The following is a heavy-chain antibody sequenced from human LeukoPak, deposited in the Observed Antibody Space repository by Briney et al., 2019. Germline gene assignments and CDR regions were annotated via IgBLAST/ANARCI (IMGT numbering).Heavy chain of an antibody. D-gene: IGHD3-10*02. Sequence: GGSLRLSCAASGFTFSSYAMSWVRQAPGKGLEWVSAISGSGGSTYYADSVKGRFTISRDNSKNTLYLQMNSLRAEDTAVYYCAKDSWIALVLVGSGSYYNPFDYWGQGTLVTVSS. CDR1: GFTFSSYA. CDR3: AKDSWIALVLVGSGSYYNPFDY. CDR2: ISGSGGST. V-gene: IGHV3-23*01. J-gene: IGHJ4*02.